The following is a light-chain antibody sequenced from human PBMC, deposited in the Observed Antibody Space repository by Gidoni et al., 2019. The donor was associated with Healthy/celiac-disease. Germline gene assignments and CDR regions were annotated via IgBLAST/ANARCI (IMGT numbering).Light chain of an antibody. CDR3: QQYNNWPPLT. Sequence: EIVMTQSPATLSVSPGERATLSCRASQSVSSNLAWYQQKPGQAPRLLIYGASTRATGIPARFSGSGSGTEFTLTISSLQSEDFAVYYCQQYNNWPPLTFXGXTKVGIK. CDR2: GAS. J-gene: IGKJ4*01. V-gene: IGKV3-15*01. CDR1: QSVSSN.